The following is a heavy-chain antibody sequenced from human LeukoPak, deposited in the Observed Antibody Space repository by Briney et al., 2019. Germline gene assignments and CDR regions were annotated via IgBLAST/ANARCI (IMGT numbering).Heavy chain of an antibody. V-gene: IGHV3-23*01. CDR1: GFTFSSYA. J-gene: IGHJ3*02. Sequence: GGSLRLSXAASGFTFSSYAMSWVRQAPGKGMEWVSAISGSGGSTYYADSVKGRFTISRDNSKNTLYLQMNSLRAEDTAVYYCAKDRGLLSAPIWGQGTMVTVSS. D-gene: IGHD5-12*01. CDR2: ISGSGGST. CDR3: AKDRGLLSAPI.